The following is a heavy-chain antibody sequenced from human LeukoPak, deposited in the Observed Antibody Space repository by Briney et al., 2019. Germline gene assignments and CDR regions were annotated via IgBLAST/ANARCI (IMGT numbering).Heavy chain of an antibody. V-gene: IGHV1-69*04. CDR2: IIPILGIA. CDR3: ARVPPPSGAGSAFDI. CDR1: GGTFSSYA. Sequence: SVKVSCKASGGTFSSYAISWVRQAPGQGLEWMGRIIPILGIANYAQKFQGRVTITADKSTSTAYMELSSMRSEDTAVYYCARVPPPSGAGSAFDIWGQGTMVTVSS. D-gene: IGHD4/OR15-4a*01. J-gene: IGHJ3*02.